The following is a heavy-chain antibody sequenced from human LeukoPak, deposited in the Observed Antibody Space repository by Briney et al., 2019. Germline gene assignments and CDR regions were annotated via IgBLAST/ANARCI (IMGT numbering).Heavy chain of an antibody. Sequence: ASVKVSCKASGYTFTGYYMHWVRQAPGQGLEWMGWINPNSGGTNYAQKFQGRVTMTRDTSISTAYMELSRLRSDDTAVYYCARERIVGAKNNYFYYMDVWGKGTTVTISS. CDR1: GYTFTGYY. V-gene: IGHV1-2*02. CDR2: INPNSGGT. CDR3: ARERIVGAKNNYFYYMDV. J-gene: IGHJ6*03. D-gene: IGHD1-26*01.